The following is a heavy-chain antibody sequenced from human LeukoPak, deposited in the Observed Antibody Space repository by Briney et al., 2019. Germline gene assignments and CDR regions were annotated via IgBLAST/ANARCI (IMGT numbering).Heavy chain of an antibody. J-gene: IGHJ5*02. CDR2: IYYSGST. CDR1: GGSVSSGSYY. D-gene: IGHD2-15*01. Sequence: PSETLSLTCTVSGGSVSSGSYYWSWIRQPPGKGLEWIGYIYYSGSTNYNPSLKSRVTISVDTSKNQFSLKLSSVTAADTAVYYCAKLGYCSGGSCYSPWFDPWGQGTLVTVSS. V-gene: IGHV4-61*01. CDR3: AKLGYCSGGSCYSPWFDP.